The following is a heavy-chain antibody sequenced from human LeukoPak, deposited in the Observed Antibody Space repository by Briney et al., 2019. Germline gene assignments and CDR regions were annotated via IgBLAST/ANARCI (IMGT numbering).Heavy chain of an antibody. Sequence: SETLSLTCAVYGGSFSGYYWSWIRQPPGKGLEWIGEINHSGSTNYNPSLKSRVTISVDTSKNQFSLKLSSATAADTAVYYCARGAGAAAGTSTDYWGQGTLVTVSS. CDR3: ARGAGAAAGTSTDY. V-gene: IGHV4-34*01. J-gene: IGHJ4*02. D-gene: IGHD6-13*01. CDR1: GGSFSGYY. CDR2: INHSGST.